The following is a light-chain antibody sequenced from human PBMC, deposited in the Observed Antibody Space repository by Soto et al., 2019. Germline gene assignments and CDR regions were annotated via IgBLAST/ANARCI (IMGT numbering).Light chain of an antibody. CDR1: QGISSY. V-gene: IGKV1-8*01. CDR2: AAS. Sequence: IQMTQSPSSLSASTGDRVTITCRASQGISSYLAWYQQKPGKAPKLLIYAASTLQSGVPSRFSGSGSGTDFTLTISCLQSEDFATYYCQQYYSYPRAFGQGTKVDTK. CDR3: QQYYSYPRA. J-gene: IGKJ1*01.